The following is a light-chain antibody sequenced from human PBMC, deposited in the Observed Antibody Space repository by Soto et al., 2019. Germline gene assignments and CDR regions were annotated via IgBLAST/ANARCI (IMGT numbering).Light chain of an antibody. J-gene: IGKJ5*01. CDR2: DAS. V-gene: IGKV1-33*01. CDR3: QQYYRSSIT. CDR1: QAITKY. Sequence: DIQMTQSPSSLSASLGDRVTITCQASQAITKYLNWYQQKPGKAPKLLIYDASSLESGVPSRFSGTGSGTEFTLTISSLQPDDFATYYCQQYYRSSITFGQGTRLEIK.